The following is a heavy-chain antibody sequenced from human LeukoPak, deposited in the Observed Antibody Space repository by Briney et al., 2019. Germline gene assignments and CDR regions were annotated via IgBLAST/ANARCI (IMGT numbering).Heavy chain of an antibody. V-gene: IGHV3-21*01. D-gene: IGHD2-15*01. Sequence: GGSLRLSCAASGFTFSSYSMNWVRQAPGKGLEWVSSISSSSSYIYYADSVKGRFTISRDNAKNSLYLQMNSLRAEDTAVYYCARDLARIVVVVAATADAFDIWGQGTMVTASS. CDR1: GFTFSSYS. CDR2: ISSSSSYI. CDR3: ARDLARIVVVVAATADAFDI. J-gene: IGHJ3*02.